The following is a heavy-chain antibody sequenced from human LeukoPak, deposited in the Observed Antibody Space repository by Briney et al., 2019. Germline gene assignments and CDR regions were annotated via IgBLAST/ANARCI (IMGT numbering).Heavy chain of an antibody. D-gene: IGHD6-19*01. V-gene: IGHV1-3*03. Sequence: GASAKVSCKASGYTFTSYAMHWVRQAPGQRLEWMGWINAGNGNTKYSQEFQGRVTITRDTSASTAYMELSSLRSEDMAVYYCAREIYSSGWYPWFDPWGQGTLVTVSS. J-gene: IGHJ5*02. CDR1: GYTFTSYA. CDR2: INAGNGNT. CDR3: AREIYSSGWYPWFDP.